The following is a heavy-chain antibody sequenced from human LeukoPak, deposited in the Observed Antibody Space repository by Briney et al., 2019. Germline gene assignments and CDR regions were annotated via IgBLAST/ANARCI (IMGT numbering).Heavy chain of an antibody. Sequence: GGSLRLSCTASGFTFSNFAMSWVRQAPGKGLEWVSAISGNSDNTYYADSVKGRFTISRDNSKNTLYMQMSSLRAEDTAVFYCAKGWERSGHYNGFDCWGQGTLVTVSS. CDR2: ISGNSDNT. CDR1: GFTFSNFA. CDR3: AKGWERSGHYNGFDC. D-gene: IGHD3-3*01. J-gene: IGHJ4*02. V-gene: IGHV3-23*01.